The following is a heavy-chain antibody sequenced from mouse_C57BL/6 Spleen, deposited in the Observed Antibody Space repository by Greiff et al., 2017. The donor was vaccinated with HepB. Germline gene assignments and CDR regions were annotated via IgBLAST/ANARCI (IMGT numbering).Heavy chain of an antibody. J-gene: IGHJ1*03. CDR3: ARWYYFWYFDV. Sequence: VQLQQSGPELVKPGASVKISCKASGYTFTDYYMNWVKQSHGKSLEWIGDINPNNGGTSYNQKFKGKATLTVDKSSSTAYMELRSLTSEDSAVYYCARWYYFWYFDVWGTGTTVTVSS. D-gene: IGHD1-1*01. CDR1: GYTFTDYY. V-gene: IGHV1-26*01. CDR2: INPNNGGT.